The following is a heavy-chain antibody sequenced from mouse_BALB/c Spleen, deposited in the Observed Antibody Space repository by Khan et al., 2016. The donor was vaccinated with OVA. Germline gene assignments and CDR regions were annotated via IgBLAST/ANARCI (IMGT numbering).Heavy chain of an antibody. CDR3: SRKDYYDYDPFPY. CDR2: ISYSGNT. CDR1: GYSITSEYT. V-gene: IGHV3-2*02. D-gene: IGHD2-4*01. Sequence: EVKLLESGPGLVKPSQSLSLTCTVTGYSITSEYTWNWIRQFPGNKLEWMGFISYSGNTRYNPSLKSRISITRDTSKNQFFLQLNSVTSEDTATYYCSRKDYYDYDPFPYWGQGTIVTVSA. J-gene: IGHJ3*01.